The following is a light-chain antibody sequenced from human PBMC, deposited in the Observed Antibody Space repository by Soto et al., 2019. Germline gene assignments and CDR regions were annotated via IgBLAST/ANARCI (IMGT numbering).Light chain of an antibody. J-gene: IGKJ1*01. CDR1: QSVFYSYTNKNC. V-gene: IGKV4-1*01. Sequence: DIVMTQSPDSLAMSLGERATINCESSQSVFYSYTNKNCLAWYQQRPGQPPKLLIYWASTRESGVPDRFSGSGSGTDFTLTINSLQAEDVAVYYCQQYLSTPRTFGQGTNVVIK. CDR2: WAS. CDR3: QQYLSTPRT.